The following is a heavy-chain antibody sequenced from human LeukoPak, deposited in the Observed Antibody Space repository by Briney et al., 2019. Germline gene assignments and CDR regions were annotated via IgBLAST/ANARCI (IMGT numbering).Heavy chain of an antibody. CDR2: IYPADSDT. CDR3: ARPGQLGEYTPYYFDF. V-gene: IGHV5-51*01. Sequence: HGESLQISCKGSGFIFTSYWIGWVRQLPGKGLEYMGIIYPADSDTRYSPSFQGQVTISADKSISTAYLQWSSLKASDTAMYYCARPGQLGEYTPYYFDFWGQGTLVTVSS. CDR1: GFIFTSYW. J-gene: IGHJ4*02. D-gene: IGHD3-16*01.